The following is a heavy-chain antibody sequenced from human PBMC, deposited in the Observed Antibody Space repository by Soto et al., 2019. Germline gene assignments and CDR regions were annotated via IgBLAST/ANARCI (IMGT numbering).Heavy chain of an antibody. CDR3: PIDGTDYGIHRGFEP. V-gene: IGHV3-48*02. CDR2: ISGRRDVM. CDR1: GFTFSTYS. D-gene: IGHD3-10*01. Sequence: EVQLVESGGGLVQPGGSLRLSCVASGFTFSTYSMNLVRQAPGKGLEWVAYISGRRDVMYYADSVRVRFTVSRDNTRKSVYLQMHSLRDEDTGVYYLPIDGTDYGIHRGFEPWGQPTPVSVSP. J-gene: IGHJ5*02.